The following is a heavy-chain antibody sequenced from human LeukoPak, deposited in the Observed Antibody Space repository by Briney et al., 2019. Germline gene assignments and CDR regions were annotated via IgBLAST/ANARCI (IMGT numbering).Heavy chain of an antibody. V-gene: IGHV3-30*18. CDR2: ISYDGSNK. D-gene: IGHD2-2*01. CDR3: AKDGGGDCSSTSCFTLTIDF. J-gene: IGHJ4*02. CDR1: GFTFSSYG. Sequence: GGSLRLSCAASGFTFSSYGMHWVRQAPGKGLEWVAVISYDGSNKYYGDSVKGRLTISRDTSKNTLCLQMNSLRAEDTAVYYCAKDGGGDCSSTSCFTLTIDFWGQGTLVTVSS.